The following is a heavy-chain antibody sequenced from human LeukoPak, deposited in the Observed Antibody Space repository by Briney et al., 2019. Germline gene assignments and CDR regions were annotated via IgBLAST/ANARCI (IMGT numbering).Heavy chain of an antibody. Sequence: SETLSVTCTVSGGSISSSSYYWGRIRQPPGKGLEWIGSIYYSGSTNYNPSLKSRVTISVDTSKNQFSLKLSSVTAADTAVYYCARDRTGLRFLEWLPSPGWFDPWGQGTLVTVSS. CDR1: GGSISSSSYY. CDR3: ARDRTGLRFLEWLPSPGWFDP. J-gene: IGHJ5*02. CDR2: IYYSGST. D-gene: IGHD3-3*01. V-gene: IGHV4-39*07.